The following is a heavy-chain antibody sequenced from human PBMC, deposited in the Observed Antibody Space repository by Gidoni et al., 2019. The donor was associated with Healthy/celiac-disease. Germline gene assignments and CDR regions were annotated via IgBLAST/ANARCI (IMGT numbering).Heavy chain of an antibody. Sequence: QVQLQESGPGLVKPSGTLSLTCAVAGGSISSSNWWSWVRQPPGKGLEWIGEIYHRGSTNYNPSLNSRVTISVDKSKNQFSLTLSSVTAADTAVYYCARISDPSETTVTTTDYWGQGTLVTVSS. V-gene: IGHV4-4*02. CDR3: ARISDPSETTVTTTDY. J-gene: IGHJ4*02. CDR2: IYHRGST. CDR1: GGSISSSNW. D-gene: IGHD4-17*01.